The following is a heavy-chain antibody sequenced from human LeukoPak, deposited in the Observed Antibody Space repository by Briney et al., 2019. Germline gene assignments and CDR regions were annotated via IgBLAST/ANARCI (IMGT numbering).Heavy chain of an antibody. D-gene: IGHD5-18*01. J-gene: IGHJ4*02. V-gene: IGHV4-59*08. CDR1: GGSISSYY. Sequence: PSETLSLTCTVSGGSISSYYWSWIRQPPGRGLEWIGYIYYSGSTNYNPSLKSRVTISVDTSKNQFSLKLSSVTAADTAVYYCARRRYSYGLDYWGQGNLVTVSS. CDR3: ARRRYSYGLDY. CDR2: IYYSGST.